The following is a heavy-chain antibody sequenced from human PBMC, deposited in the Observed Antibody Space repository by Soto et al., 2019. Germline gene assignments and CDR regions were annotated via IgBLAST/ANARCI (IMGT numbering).Heavy chain of an antibody. J-gene: IGHJ4*02. D-gene: IGHD5-12*01. CDR1: GFSFSSYA. V-gene: IGHV3-23*01. CDR3: VKGPATNDY. CDR2: ISGSGGST. Sequence: EVQLLESGGGLVQPGGSLRLSCAASGFSFSSYAMSWVRQAPGKGLEWVSSISGSGGSTYYAASVKGRFSISRDNSKNTLYLQMSSLRAEDTAVYYCVKGPATNDYWGQGTLVTVSS.